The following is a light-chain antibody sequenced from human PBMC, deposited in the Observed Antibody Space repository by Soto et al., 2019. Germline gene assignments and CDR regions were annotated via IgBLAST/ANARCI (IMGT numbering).Light chain of an antibody. CDR1: QSVSSN. J-gene: IGKJ5*01. Sequence: EIVMTQSPATLSVSPGERATLSCRASQSVSSNLAWYQQKPGQAPRLLIYGASTRSTGIPARFSGSGSGTEFTLTISSLKSEDFAVYYCQQYNNWPPNFGQGTRLEIK. V-gene: IGKV3-15*01. CDR3: QQYNNWPPN. CDR2: GAS.